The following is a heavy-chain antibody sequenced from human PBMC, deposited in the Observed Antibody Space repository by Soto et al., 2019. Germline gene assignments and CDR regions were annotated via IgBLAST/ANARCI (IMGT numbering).Heavy chain of an antibody. CDR1: GFTFSHYT. D-gene: IGHD4-17*01. CDR2: ISSSSSYI. Sequence: GGSLRLSCAASGFTFSHYTLTWVRQAPGKGLEWVSSISSSSSYIFYADSVKGRFTISRDNSKNSVYLQVTSLRAEDAAVYYCATVTRAGYWGQGSLVTVSS. V-gene: IGHV3-21*06. CDR3: ATVTRAGY. J-gene: IGHJ4*02.